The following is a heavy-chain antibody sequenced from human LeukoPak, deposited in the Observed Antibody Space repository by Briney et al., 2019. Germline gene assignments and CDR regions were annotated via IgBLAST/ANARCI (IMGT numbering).Heavy chain of an antibody. V-gene: IGHV3-30-3*01. CDR3: ARSQLSAAPNEAGHDAFDI. CDR1: GFTFSSYA. J-gene: IGHJ3*02. Sequence: GGSLRLSCAASGFTFSSYAMHWVRQAPGKGLEWVAVISYDGSNKYYADSVKGRFTISRDNSKNTLYLQTNSLRAEDTAVYYCARSQLSAAPNEAGHDAFDIWGQGTMVTVSS. D-gene: IGHD3-16*02. CDR2: ISYDGSNK.